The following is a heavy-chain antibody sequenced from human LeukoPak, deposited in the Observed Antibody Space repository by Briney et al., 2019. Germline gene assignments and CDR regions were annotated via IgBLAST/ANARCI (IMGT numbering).Heavy chain of an antibody. D-gene: IGHD6-6*01. CDR1: GGSFSGYY. Sequence: PSETLSLTCAVYGGSFSGYYWSWIRQPPGKGLEWIGEINHSGSTNYNPSLKSRVTISVDTSKNQFSLKLSSVTAADTAVYYCARASSSLVPFSHFDYWGQGTLVTVSS. CDR3: ARASSSLVPFSHFDY. J-gene: IGHJ4*02. V-gene: IGHV4-34*01. CDR2: INHSGST.